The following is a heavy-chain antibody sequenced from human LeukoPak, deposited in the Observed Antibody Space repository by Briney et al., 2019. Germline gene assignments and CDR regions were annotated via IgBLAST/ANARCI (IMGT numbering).Heavy chain of an antibody. CDR1: GGSISSYY. CDR3: ARDGYSSSWYRGAFDI. Sequence: SETLSLTCTVSGGSISSYYWSWIRQPAGKGLEWIGRIYTSGSTNYNPSLKSRVTMSVDTSKNQFSLKLSSVTAADTAVYYCARDGYSSSWYRGAFDIWGQGTMVTVSS. J-gene: IGHJ3*02. CDR2: IYTSGST. D-gene: IGHD6-13*01. V-gene: IGHV4-4*07.